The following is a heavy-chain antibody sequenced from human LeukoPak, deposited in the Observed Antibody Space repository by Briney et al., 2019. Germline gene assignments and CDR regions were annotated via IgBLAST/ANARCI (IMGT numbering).Heavy chain of an antibody. J-gene: IGHJ6*02. CDR1: GGSISSGDYY. D-gene: IGHD1-1*01. CDR3: ARVSLERRYYYYGMDV. Sequence: PSETLSLTCTVSGGSISSGDYYWSWIRQPPGKGLEWIGYIYYSGSTYYNPSLKSRVTISVDTSKNQFSLKLSSVIAADTAVYYCARVSLERRYYYYGMDVWGQGTTVTVSS. CDR2: IYYSGST. V-gene: IGHV4-30-4*01.